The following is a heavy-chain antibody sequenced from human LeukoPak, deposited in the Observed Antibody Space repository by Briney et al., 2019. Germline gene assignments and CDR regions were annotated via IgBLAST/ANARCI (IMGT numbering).Heavy chain of an antibody. D-gene: IGHD6-13*01. J-gene: IGHJ5*02. Sequence: SETLSLTCAVYGGSFSGYYWSWIRQPPGKGLEWIGEINHSGSTNYNPSLKSRVTISVDTSKNQFSLKLSSVTAADTAVYYCASEIIQQPTSWFDPWGQGTLVTVSS. V-gene: IGHV4-34*01. CDR2: INHSGST. CDR3: ASEIIQQPTSWFDP. CDR1: GGSFSGYY.